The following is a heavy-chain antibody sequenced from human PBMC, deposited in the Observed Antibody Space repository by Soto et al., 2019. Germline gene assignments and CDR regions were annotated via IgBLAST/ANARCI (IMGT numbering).Heavy chain of an antibody. V-gene: IGHV4-59*01. CDR3: ARSDGRY. CDR1: GGYLSSYY. CDR2: IYYSGST. Sequence: SETLSLTCTVSGGYLSSYYWSWIRQPPGKGLEWIGYIYYSGSTNYNPSLKSRVTISVDTSKNQFSLKLSSVTAADTAVYYCARSDGRYWGQGTLVTVSS. J-gene: IGHJ4*02.